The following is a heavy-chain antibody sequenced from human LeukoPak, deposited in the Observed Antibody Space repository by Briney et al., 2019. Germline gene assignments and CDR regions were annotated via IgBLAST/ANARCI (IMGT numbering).Heavy chain of an antibody. CDR2: IHNSGGT. D-gene: IGHD1-26*01. V-gene: IGHV4-59*02. CDR3: VRDWEGFNFDI. CDR1: GGSVGSYY. J-gene: IGHJ3*02. Sequence: SETLSLTCTVSGGSVGSYYWSWIRQPPGGGLEWIAYIHNSGGTNYNPSLKSRVTISVDTSKNQFSLKLRSVTAADTAVYYCVRDWEGFNFDIWGQGTMVTVSS.